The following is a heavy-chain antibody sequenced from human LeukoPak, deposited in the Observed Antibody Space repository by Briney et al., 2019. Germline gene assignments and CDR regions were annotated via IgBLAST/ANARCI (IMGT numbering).Heavy chain of an antibody. D-gene: IGHD3-22*01. V-gene: IGHV1-46*01. Sequence: ASVKVSCKVSGYTFTNYYVHWVRQAPGQGLEWMGIINLNGGSTSYAQKFQGRVTMTRDTSTSTAYMELRSLRSDDTAVYYCARRYYDSSGYYYEDYFDYWGQGTLVTVSS. CDR3: ARRYYDSSGYYYEDYFDY. CDR2: INLNGGST. CDR1: GYTFTNYY. J-gene: IGHJ4*02.